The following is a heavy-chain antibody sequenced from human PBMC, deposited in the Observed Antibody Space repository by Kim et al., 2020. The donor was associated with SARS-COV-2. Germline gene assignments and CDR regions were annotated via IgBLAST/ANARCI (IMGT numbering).Heavy chain of an antibody. CDR1: GFTFTSSA. CDR2: IVVGSGNT. CDR3: AALCSGGSGRSCY. J-gene: IGHJ4*02. V-gene: IGHV1-58*01. D-gene: IGHD6-19*01. Sequence: SVKVSCKASGFTFTSSAVQWVRQARGQRLEWIGWIVVGSGNTNYAQKFQERVTITRDMSTSTAYMELSSLRSEDTAVYYCAALCSGGSGRSCYWGQGTLVTVSS.